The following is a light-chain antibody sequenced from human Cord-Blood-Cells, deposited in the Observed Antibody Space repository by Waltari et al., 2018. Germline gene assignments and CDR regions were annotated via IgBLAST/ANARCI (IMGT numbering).Light chain of an antibody. CDR2: GAS. J-gene: IGKJ1*01. CDR3: QQYGSSLTWT. Sequence: ESVLTQSPGTLSLAHGERASLSGRARQGVSSSYLAWYQQKPGQASRLLIYGASSTATGIPDRFSGSGSGKDFTLNISRMEPEDFAVYYCQQYGSSLTWTFGQGTKVEIK. V-gene: IGKV3-20*01. CDR1: QGVSSSY.